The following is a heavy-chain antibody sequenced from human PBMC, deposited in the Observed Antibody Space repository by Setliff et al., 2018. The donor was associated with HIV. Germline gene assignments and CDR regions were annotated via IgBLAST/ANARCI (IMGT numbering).Heavy chain of an antibody. D-gene: IGHD5-12*01. CDR3: ARTSGDAYNYEGAFDV. CDR2: IIPIFKSA. Sequence: SVKVSCKVSGDTFNNYGLNWVRQAPGQGLEWMGGIIPIFKSADYAQKFQGRVTITTDESTSTAYMDLSSLKSEDTAIYYCARTSGDAYNYEGAFDVWGQGTLVT. J-gene: IGHJ3*01. CDR1: GDTFNNYG. V-gene: IGHV1-69*05.